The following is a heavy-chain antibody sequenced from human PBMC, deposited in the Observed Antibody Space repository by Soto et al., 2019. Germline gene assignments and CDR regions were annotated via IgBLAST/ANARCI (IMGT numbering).Heavy chain of an antibody. J-gene: IGHJ5*02. Sequence: EVQLLESGGGLVQPGGSLRLSCAASGFTFSTYAMSWVRQAPGKGLEWVSTISSSGGSTHYADSVKGRFTISRDNSKNRLYLQMNSLRAEDTAVDDCAIFYGGNSAHTYTIDPWGQGTLVTVSS. CDR3: AIFYGGNSAHTYTIDP. CDR1: GFTFSTYA. D-gene: IGHD2-21*02. V-gene: IGHV3-23*01. CDR2: ISSSGGST.